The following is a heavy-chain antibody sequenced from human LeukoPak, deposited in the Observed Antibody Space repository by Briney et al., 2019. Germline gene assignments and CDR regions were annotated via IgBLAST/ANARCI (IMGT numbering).Heavy chain of an antibody. J-gene: IGHJ2*01. D-gene: IGHD2-2*01. V-gene: IGHV4-30-4*08. CDR2: IYYSGST. CDR3: AREAVVLAAIRLSRYFDL. Sequence: PSETLSLTCTVSGGSISSGDYYWSWIRQPPGKGLEWIGYIYYSGSTYYNPSLKSRVTISVDTSKNQFSLKLSSVTAADTAVYYCAREAVVLAAIRLSRYFDLWGRGTLVTVSS. CDR1: GGSISSGDYY.